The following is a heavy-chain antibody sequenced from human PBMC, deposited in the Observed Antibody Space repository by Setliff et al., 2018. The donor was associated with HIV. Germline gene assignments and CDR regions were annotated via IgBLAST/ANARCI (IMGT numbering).Heavy chain of an antibody. V-gene: IGHV4-38-2*01. CDR1: GYSISSGYY. J-gene: IGHJ6*03. CDR3: ARRAAATTNFDYMDV. Sequence: SETLSLTCAVSGYSISSGYYWGWIRQPPGKGLEWIGSIYHSGSTFYNPSLKSRVTLSLDTSKNQFSLKVTSVTAADTAVYYCARRAAATTNFDYMDVWGKGTTVTVSS. D-gene: IGHD1-26*01. CDR2: IYHSGST.